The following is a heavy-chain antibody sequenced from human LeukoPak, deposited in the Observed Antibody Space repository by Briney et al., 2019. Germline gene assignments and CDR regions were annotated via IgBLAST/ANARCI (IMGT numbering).Heavy chain of an antibody. Sequence: SETLSLTCTVSGGSISSYYWSWIRQPAGKGLECIGPIYTTGSTNYNPSLKSRVTMSVDTSKNQFSLNLKSVTPEDTAVYYCARNLIPEQLVLNFWGQGTLVTVSS. V-gene: IGHV4-4*07. D-gene: IGHD6-13*01. CDR1: GGSISSYY. CDR3: ARNLIPEQLVLNF. CDR2: IYTTGST. J-gene: IGHJ4*02.